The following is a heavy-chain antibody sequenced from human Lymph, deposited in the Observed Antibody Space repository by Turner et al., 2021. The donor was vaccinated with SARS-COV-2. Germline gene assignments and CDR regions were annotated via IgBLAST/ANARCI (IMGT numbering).Heavy chain of an antibody. D-gene: IGHD1-20*01. CDR1: GGTFSSYA. J-gene: IGHJ4*02. CDR2: IITMLDIA. CDR3: ARDVTGPLGY. V-gene: IGHV1-69*10. Sequence: QVQLVQSGAEVKKPGSSVTVYCKASGGTFSSYAISWVRQAPGQGLEWMGGIITMLDIANYAQKFQGRVTITADKSTSTAYMELSSLRSEDTAVYYCARDVTGPLGYWGQGTLVTVSS.